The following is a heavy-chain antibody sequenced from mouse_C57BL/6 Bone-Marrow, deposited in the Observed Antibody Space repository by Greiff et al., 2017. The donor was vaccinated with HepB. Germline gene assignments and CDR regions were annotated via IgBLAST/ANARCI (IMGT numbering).Heavy chain of an antibody. V-gene: IGHV3-6*01. J-gene: IGHJ2*01. CDR3: ARAIYGNPYFDY. CDR2: ISYDGSN. CDR1: GYSITSGYY. D-gene: IGHD2-1*01. Sequence: EVKLLESGPGLVKPSQSLSLTCSVTGYSITSGYYWNWIRQFPGNKLEWMGYISYDGSNNYNPSLKNRISITRDTSKNQFFLKLNSVTTEDTATYYCARAIYGNPYFDYWGQGTTLTVSS.